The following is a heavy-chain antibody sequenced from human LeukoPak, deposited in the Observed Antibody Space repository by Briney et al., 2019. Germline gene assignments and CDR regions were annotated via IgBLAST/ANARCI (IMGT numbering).Heavy chain of an antibody. CDR3: AKIAGTYSPDY. Sequence: PGGSLRLSCAASGFYLSDYYMTWIRQAPGKGLEWVSYISSSGTYTNYADSVKGRFTISRDNAKKSLYLQMNSLSAEDTAVHYCAKIAGTYSPDYWGQGTLVTVSS. V-gene: IGHV3-11*06. J-gene: IGHJ4*02. D-gene: IGHD1-26*01. CDR2: ISSSGTYT. CDR1: GFYLSDYY.